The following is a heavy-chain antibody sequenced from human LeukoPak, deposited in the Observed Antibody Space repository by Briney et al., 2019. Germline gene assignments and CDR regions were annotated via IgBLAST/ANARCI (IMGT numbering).Heavy chain of an antibody. CDR2: IWYDGSNK. V-gene: IGHV3-33*06. CDR1: GFTFRNYG. CDR3: AKGRGGSSTWESAY. J-gene: IGHJ4*02. Sequence: GGSLRLSCTASGFTFRNYGMNWVRQAPGKGREWVAGIWYDGSNKDHVDSVKGRFTISRDNSQNTLYLEIDSLTIEGTSVSYCAKGRGGSSTWESAYWGRGPRSPSPQ. D-gene: IGHD3-16*01.